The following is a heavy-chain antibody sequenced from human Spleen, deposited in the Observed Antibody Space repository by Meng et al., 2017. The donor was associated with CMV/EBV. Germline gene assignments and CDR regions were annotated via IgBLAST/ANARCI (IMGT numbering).Heavy chain of an antibody. CDR1: GFTFDDYA. D-gene: IGHD2-2*01. J-gene: IGHJ6*02. CDR2: LSWNSGRI. Sequence: GGSLRLSCAVSGFTFDDYAMHWVRQAPGKGLEWVSGLSWNSGRIDYTDSVKGRFTISRGNAKNSLYLQMNSLRAEDTASYYCAKDLRSWAAAPGGYYYGLDVWGQGTTVTVSS. V-gene: IGHV3-9*01. CDR3: AKDLRSWAAAPGGYYYGLDV.